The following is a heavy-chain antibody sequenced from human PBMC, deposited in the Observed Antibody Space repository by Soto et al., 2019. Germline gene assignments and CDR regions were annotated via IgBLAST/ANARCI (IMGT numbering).Heavy chain of an antibody. CDR3: AKKGLGSLKTYCSGSGCHYAFDI. CDR1: GFTFINYA. V-gene: IGHV3-23*01. J-gene: IGHJ3*02. Sequence: EVQLLESGGGLVQPGGSLRLSCAASGFTFINYAMSWVRQAPGKGLEWVSTISGGGDGTYYADSVKGHFTISRDNSKNTVYLQMNSLIAEDTAIYYCAKKGLGSLKTYCSGSGCHYAFDIWGQGTMVTVSS. D-gene: IGHD2-15*01. CDR2: ISGGGDGT.